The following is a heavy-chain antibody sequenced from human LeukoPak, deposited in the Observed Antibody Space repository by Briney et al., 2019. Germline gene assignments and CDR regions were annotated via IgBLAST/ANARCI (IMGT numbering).Heavy chain of an antibody. Sequence: ASVKVSCKASGYTFTSYYMHWVRQAPGKGLEWMGGFDPEDGETIYAQKFQGRVTMTEDTSTDTAYMELSSLRSEDTAVYYCATGVSRYYDILTGYSPQQVWGQGTLVTVSS. CDR1: GYTFTSYY. J-gene: IGHJ4*02. CDR2: FDPEDGET. V-gene: IGHV1-24*01. CDR3: ATGVSRYYDILTGYSPQQV. D-gene: IGHD3-9*01.